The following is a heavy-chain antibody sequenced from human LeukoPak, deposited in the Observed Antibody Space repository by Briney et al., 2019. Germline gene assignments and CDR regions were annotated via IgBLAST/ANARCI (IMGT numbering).Heavy chain of an antibody. CDR1: GFTFSSYE. CDR2: ISSSGSTI. V-gene: IGHV3-48*03. D-gene: IGHD4-17*01. J-gene: IGHJ4*02. Sequence: GGSLRLSCAASGFTFSSYEMNWVRQAPGKGLEWVSYISSSGSTIYYADSVKGRFTISRDNAKNSLYLQMNSLRAEDTAVYYCAREYDYGDCFDYRGQGTLVTVSS. CDR3: AREYDYGDCFDY.